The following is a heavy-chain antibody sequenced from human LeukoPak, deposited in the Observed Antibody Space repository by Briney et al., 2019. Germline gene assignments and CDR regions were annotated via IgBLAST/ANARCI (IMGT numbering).Heavy chain of an antibody. CDR1: GYTFTSYG. CDR3: ARDTDILTGIYFDY. Sequence: ASVKVSCKASGYTFTSYGISWVRQAPGQGLEWMGWISAYNGNTNYAQKLQGRVTVTTDTSTSTAYMELRSLRSDDTAVYYCARDTDILTGIYFDYWGQGTLDTVSS. CDR2: ISAYNGNT. J-gene: IGHJ4*02. D-gene: IGHD3-9*01. V-gene: IGHV1-18*01.